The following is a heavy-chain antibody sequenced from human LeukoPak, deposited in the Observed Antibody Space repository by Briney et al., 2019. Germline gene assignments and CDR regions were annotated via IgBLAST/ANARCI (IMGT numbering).Heavy chain of an antibody. CDR2: FNSDGITT. Sequence: PGGSPRLSCAASGFTFSSYWMHWVRQAPGKGLVWVSRFNSDGITTSYADSVKGRFSISRDNAKNTLYLQMNSLRAEDTAVYYCARGRYYFDSWGQGILVTVSS. CDR1: GFTFSSYW. CDR3: ARGRYYFDS. D-gene: IGHD1-14*01. V-gene: IGHV3-74*01. J-gene: IGHJ4*02.